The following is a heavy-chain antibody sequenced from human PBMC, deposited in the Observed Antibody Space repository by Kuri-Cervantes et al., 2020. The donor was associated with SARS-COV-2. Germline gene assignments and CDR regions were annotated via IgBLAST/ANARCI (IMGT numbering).Heavy chain of an antibody. CDR1: GFTFSSYS. CDR3: ARASASIAARLVLYYYYYMDV. CDR2: SRSSSSTI. J-gene: IGHJ6*03. D-gene: IGHD6-6*01. V-gene: IGHV3-48*04. Sequence: GESLKISCAASGFTFSSYSLNWVRQAPGKGLEWVSYSRSSSSTIYYVDPVKGRFTISRDNAKNSLYLQMNSLSAEDTAVYYCARASASIAARLVLYYYYYMDVWGQGTMVTVSS.